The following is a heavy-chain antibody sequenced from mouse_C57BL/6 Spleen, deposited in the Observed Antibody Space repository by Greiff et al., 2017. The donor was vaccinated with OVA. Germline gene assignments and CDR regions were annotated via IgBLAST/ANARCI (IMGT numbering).Heavy chain of an antibody. CDR3: ARGDYGYDEVPFAY. Sequence: EVKLQESGPGLVKPSQSLSLTCSVTGYSITSGYYWNWIRQFPGNKLEWMGYISYDGSNNYNPSLKNRISITRDTSKNQFFLKLNSVTTEDTATYYCARGDYGYDEVPFAYWGQGTLVTVSA. D-gene: IGHD2-2*01. J-gene: IGHJ3*01. CDR2: ISYDGSN. V-gene: IGHV3-6*01. CDR1: GYSITSGYY.